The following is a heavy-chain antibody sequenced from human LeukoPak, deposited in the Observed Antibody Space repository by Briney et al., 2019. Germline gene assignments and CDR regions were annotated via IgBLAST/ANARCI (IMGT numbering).Heavy chain of an antibody. CDR1: GFTFSNYW. V-gene: IGHV3-7*03. CDR3: ARGYCSSTSCYYYYYYMDV. J-gene: IGHJ6*03. CDR2: IKPDGSKE. D-gene: IGHD2-2*01. Sequence: GGSLRLSCAVSGFTFSNYWMSWLRQAPGKGLEWVANIKPDGSKEYYVDSVKGRFTISRDNAKNSLYLQMNRLRAEDTALYHCARGYCSSTSCYYYYYYMDVWGKGTTVTISS.